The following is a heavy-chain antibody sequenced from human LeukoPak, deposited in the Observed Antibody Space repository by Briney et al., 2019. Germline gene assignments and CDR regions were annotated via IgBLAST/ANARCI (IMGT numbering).Heavy chain of an antibody. CDR2: ISAYNGNT. J-gene: IGHJ6*02. D-gene: IGHD4-17*01. CDR3: ARFVGISDYGEIMYYYYYGMDV. Sequence: ASVKVSCKASGYTFTSYGISWVRQAPGQGLEWMGWISAYNGNTNYAQKLQGRVTMTTDTSTSTAYMELSSLRSEDTAVYYCARFVGISDYGEIMYYYYYGMDVWGQGTTVTVSS. V-gene: IGHV1-18*01. CDR1: GYTFTSYG.